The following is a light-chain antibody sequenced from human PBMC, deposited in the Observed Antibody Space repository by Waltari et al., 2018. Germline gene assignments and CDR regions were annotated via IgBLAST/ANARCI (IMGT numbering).Light chain of an antibody. V-gene: IGKV3-15*01. J-gene: IGKJ1*01. Sequence: CGASQSIGNNLAWFQQRPGQAPMLLSYDASTRPTGVSGRFTGSGSGTEFSLTISGLQSEDFAIYYCQQYSDGTPWTFGQGTKVEI. CDR2: DAS. CDR3: QQYSDGTPWT. CDR1: QSIGNN.